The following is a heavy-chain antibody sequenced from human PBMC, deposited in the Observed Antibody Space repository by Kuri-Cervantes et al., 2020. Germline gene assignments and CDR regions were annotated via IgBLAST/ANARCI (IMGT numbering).Heavy chain of an antibody. J-gene: IGHJ4*01. CDR2: INHSGST. CDR3: ARQDRYFDH. Sequence: SQTLSLTCAVSGGSFSGYYWSWIRQPPGKGLEWIGEINHSGSTNYNASLKSRVTMSVDTSKSQFSLKLSSVTAADTAVYYCARQDRYFDHWGQGTLVTVSS. CDR1: GGSFSGYY. V-gene: IGHV4-34*01.